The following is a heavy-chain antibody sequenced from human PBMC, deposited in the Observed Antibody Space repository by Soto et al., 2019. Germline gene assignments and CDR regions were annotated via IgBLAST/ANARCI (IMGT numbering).Heavy chain of an antibody. Sequence: GASVKVSCKVSGYTLTELSMHWVRQAPGKGLEWMGGFDPEDGETIYAQKFQGRVTMTEDTSTDTAYMELSSLRSEDTAVYYCATDYYDSSGYYRESYFQHWGQGTLVTVSS. V-gene: IGHV1-24*01. CDR3: ATDYYDSSGYYRESYFQH. CDR2: FDPEDGET. D-gene: IGHD3-22*01. J-gene: IGHJ1*01. CDR1: GYTLTELS.